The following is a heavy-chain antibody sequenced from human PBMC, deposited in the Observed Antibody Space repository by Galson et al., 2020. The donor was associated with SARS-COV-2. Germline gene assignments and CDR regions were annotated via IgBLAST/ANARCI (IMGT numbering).Heavy chain of an antibody. CDR2: IYSGGST. CDR3: ARDVGYCSGGSCRTYYYGMDV. D-gene: IGHD2-15*01. V-gene: IGHV3-53*01. Sequence: GGYLRLSCAASGFTVSSNYMSWVRQAPGKGLEWVSVIYSGGSTYYADSVKGRFTISRDNSKNTLYLQMNSLRAEDTAVYYCARDVGYCSGGSCRTYYYGMDVWGQGTTVTVSS. J-gene: IGHJ6*02. CDR1: GFTVSSNY.